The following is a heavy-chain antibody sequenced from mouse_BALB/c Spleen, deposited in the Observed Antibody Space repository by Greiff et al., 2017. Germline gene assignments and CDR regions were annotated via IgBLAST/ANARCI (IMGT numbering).Heavy chain of an antibody. CDR3: TRDHYDDY. Sequence: EVKLVESGGGLVKPGGSLKLSCAASGFTFSSYTMSWVRQTPEKRLEWVATISSGGSYTYYPDSVKGRFTISRDNAKNTLYLQMSSLKSEDTAMYYCTRDHYDDYWGQGTTLTVSS. CDR1: GFTFSSYT. CDR2: ISSGGSYT. V-gene: IGHV5-6-4*01. J-gene: IGHJ2*01.